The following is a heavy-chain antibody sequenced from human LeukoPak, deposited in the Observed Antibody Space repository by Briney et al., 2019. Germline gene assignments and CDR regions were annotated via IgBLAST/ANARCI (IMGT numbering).Heavy chain of an antibody. D-gene: IGHD1-1*01. CDR2: IHYTGKN. Sequence: PSETLSLTCTVSGDSITSYYWNWVRQPPGKGLEWIGYIHYTGKNNYNPSLKSRITMSVDTSKSQFSLKLSSVTAADTAVYYCAKGHERQLAFVSWGQGTLGTVSS. CDR1: GDSITSYY. CDR3: AKGHERQLAFVS. V-gene: IGHV4-59*01. J-gene: IGHJ4*02.